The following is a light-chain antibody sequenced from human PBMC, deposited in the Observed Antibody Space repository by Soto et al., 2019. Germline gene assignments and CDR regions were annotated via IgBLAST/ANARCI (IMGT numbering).Light chain of an antibody. CDR2: LVS. J-gene: IGKJ2*01. Sequence: DLQLTQSPSFVSASVGDRVTITCRASQGISTHLAWYQQKPGKAPKLLIYLVSTLQDGVPARFSGRASGTEFTLAINGLQPEDFATYYCQQLNRYPYTFGQGTKLEIK. CDR3: QQLNRYPYT. V-gene: IGKV1-9*01. CDR1: QGISTH.